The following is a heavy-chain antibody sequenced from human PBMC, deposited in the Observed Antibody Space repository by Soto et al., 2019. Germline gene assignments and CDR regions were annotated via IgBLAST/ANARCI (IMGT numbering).Heavy chain of an antibody. CDR2: IYYSGST. J-gene: IGHJ2*01. CDR3: ARADYGDYGYFDL. V-gene: IGHV4-59*01. Sequence: SETLSLTCTVSGGSISSYYWSWIRQPPGKGLEWIGYIYYSGSTNYNPSLKSRVTISVDTSKNQFSLKLSSVTAADTAVYYCARADYGDYGYFDLWGRGTLVTVS. CDR1: GGSISSYY. D-gene: IGHD4-17*01.